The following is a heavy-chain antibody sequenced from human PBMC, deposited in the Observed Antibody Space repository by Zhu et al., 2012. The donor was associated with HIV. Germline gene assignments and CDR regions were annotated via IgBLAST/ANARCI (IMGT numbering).Heavy chain of an antibody. Sequence: QVQLQESGPGLVKPSETLSLTCTVSGGSISSHYWSWIRQPPGKGLEWIGYIYYSGSTNYNPSLKSRVTISVDTSKNQFSLKLSSVTAADTAVYYCARAPGGYSYGSNPYYFDYWGQGTLVTVSS. CDR1: GGSISSHY. J-gene: IGHJ4*02. CDR2: IYYSGST. D-gene: IGHD5-18*01. CDR3: ARAPGGYSYGSNPYYFDY. V-gene: IGHV4-59*11.